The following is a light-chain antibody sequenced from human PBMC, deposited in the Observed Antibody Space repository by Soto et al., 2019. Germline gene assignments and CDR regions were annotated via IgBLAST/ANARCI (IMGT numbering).Light chain of an antibody. J-gene: IGKJ1*01. CDR2: GAY. CDR1: QSVTSNY. V-gene: IGKV3-20*01. Sequence: EIVLTQSPGTLSLSPGERATLSCRASQSVTSNYLAWYQQKPGQAPRLLIYGAYNRATGIPDRFSGSGSGTDFTLTISRLEPEDFAVYYCQQYGRSPWTFGQGTKVDIK. CDR3: QQYGRSPWT.